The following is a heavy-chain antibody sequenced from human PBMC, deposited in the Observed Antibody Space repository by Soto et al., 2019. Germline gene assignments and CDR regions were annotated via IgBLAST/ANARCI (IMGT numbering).Heavy chain of an antibody. CDR1: SDSISRSHW. CDR3: ARANIVVVPAATSHYYYYMDV. V-gene: IGHV4-4*02. J-gene: IGHJ6*03. Sequence: PSETLSLTCAVSSDSISRSHWLTWVRQSPGKGLEWLGDIYYSGSVYYNPSLRSRISISVDTSKNQFSLKLSSVTAADTAVYYCARANIVVVPAATSHYYYYMDVWGKGTTVTVSS. CDR2: IYYSGSV. D-gene: IGHD2-2*01.